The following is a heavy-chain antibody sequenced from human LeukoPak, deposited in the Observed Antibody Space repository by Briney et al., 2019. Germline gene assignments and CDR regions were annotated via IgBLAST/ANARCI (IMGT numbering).Heavy chain of an antibody. CDR2: MNPNSGNT. Sequence: ASVKVSCKASGYTFTSYDINWVRQATGQGLEWMGWMNPNSGNTGYAQKFQGRVTMTRNTSISTAYMELSSLRSEDTAVYYCARGRMGMITFGGVIVIPPVEDWGQGTLVTVSS. J-gene: IGHJ4*02. CDR3: ARGRMGMITFGGVIVIPPVED. V-gene: IGHV1-8*01. D-gene: IGHD3-16*02. CDR1: GYTFTSYD.